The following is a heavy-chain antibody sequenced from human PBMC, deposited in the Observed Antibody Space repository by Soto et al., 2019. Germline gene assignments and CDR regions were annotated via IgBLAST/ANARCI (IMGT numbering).Heavy chain of an antibody. CDR2: IIPMLGMS. J-gene: IGHJ4*02. D-gene: IGHD3-10*01. Sequence: QVQLVQSGAEVKTPGSSVKVSCTASGDTFNFYTLSWVRQAPGQGLEWMGRIIPMLGMSNYAQKFQGRVTMIADKSTRTVYMVLSGLRSEDTAIYYCATNYGSGSTHFDNWGQGTLVTVSS. CDR3: ATNYGSGSTHFDN. CDR1: GDTFNFYT. V-gene: IGHV1-69*02.